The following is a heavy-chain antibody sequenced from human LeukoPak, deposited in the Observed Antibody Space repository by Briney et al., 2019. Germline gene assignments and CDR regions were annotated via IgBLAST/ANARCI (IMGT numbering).Heavy chain of an antibody. CDR2: IKSKTDGGTT. D-gene: IGHD2-2*01. Sequence: GGSLRLSCAASGFTFSNAWMSWVRQAPGKGLEWVGRIKSKTDGGTTDYAAPVKGRFTISRDDSKNTLYLQMNSLKTEDTAVYYCTTCVVVPAAENFYGMDVGGQGTTVPVSS. V-gene: IGHV3-15*01. CDR1: GFTFSNAW. CDR3: TTCVVVPAAENFYGMDV. J-gene: IGHJ6*02.